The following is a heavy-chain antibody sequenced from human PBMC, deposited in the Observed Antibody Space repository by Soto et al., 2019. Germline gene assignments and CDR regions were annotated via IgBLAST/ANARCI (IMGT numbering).Heavy chain of an antibody. CDR3: ALSFRVAGTDYYYGMDV. CDR1: GGTFSSYA. Sequence: QVQLVQSGAEVKKPGSSVKVSCKASGGTFSSYAISWVRQAPGQGLEWMGGIIPIFGTANYAQKFQGRVTITADKSTRTAYMELISLSSEDTAVYYCALSFRVAGTDYYYGMDVWGQGTTVTVSS. D-gene: IGHD6-19*01. CDR2: IIPIFGTA. J-gene: IGHJ6*02. V-gene: IGHV1-69*06.